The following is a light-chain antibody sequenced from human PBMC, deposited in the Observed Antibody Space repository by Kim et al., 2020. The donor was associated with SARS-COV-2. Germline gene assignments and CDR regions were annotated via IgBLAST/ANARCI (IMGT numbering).Light chain of an antibody. CDR1: SSNIGADYD. CDR3: QSYDSSLRGV. Sequence: GQMVTISCTGSSSNIGADYDVHLYQQVPGTAPKLLIYGNSNRPSGVPDRFSGSKSGTSASLAITGLQADDEADYYCQSYDSSLRGVFGGGTKLTVL. V-gene: IGLV1-40*01. J-gene: IGLJ3*02. CDR2: GNS.